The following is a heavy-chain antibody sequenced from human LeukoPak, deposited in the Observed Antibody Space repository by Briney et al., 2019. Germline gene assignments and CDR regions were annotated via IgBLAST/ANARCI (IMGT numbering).Heavy chain of an antibody. CDR1: GGSISSYY. Sequence: PSETLSLTCTVSGGSISSYYWSWIRQPPGKGLEWIGYIYYSGSTNYNPSLKSRVTISVDTSKTQFSLKLSSVTAADTAVYYCARHLSGSPPLGYFDYWGQGTLVTVSS. D-gene: IGHD1-26*01. J-gene: IGHJ4*02. CDR2: IYYSGST. V-gene: IGHV4-59*08. CDR3: ARHLSGSPPLGYFDY.